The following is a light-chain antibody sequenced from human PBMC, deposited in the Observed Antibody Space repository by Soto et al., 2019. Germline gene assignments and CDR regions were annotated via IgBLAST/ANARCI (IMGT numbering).Light chain of an antibody. CDR1: RDVGSD. Sequence: QMTQSPSSLSASVGEKIIITCRASRDVGSDVSWYQQKPGQAPKLLIYAASNLYTGVPSRFSGSGSGTDFIFTISNLQPEDCATYFCQQSYSTPPTFGQGTKVEIK. V-gene: IGKV1-39*01. CDR2: AAS. J-gene: IGKJ1*01. CDR3: QQSYSTPPT.